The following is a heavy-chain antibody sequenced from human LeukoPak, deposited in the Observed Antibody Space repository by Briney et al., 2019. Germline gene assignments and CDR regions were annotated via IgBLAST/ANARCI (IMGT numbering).Heavy chain of an antibody. CDR3: ARYHHYYDSSGYSVAYFDY. CDR1: GGSISSSSYY. V-gene: IGHV4-39*07. D-gene: IGHD3-22*01. J-gene: IGHJ4*02. CDR2: IYYSGST. Sequence: SETLSLTCTVSGGSISSSSYYWGWIRQPPGKGLEWIGSIYYSGSTYYNPSLKSRVTISVDTSKNQFSLKLSSVTAADTAVYYCARYHHYYDSSGYSVAYFDYWGQGTLVTVSS.